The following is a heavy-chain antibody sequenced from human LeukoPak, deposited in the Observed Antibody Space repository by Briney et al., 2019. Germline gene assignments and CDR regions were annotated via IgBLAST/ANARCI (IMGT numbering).Heavy chain of an antibody. D-gene: IGHD4-23*01. J-gene: IGHJ3*02. CDR2: IYSGGAT. Sequence: GGSLRLSCAASGFTVISTYMSWVRQAPGKGLEWVSIIYSGGATYYAASVKGRFTISRDNSKNTLYLQINSLRAEDPPVYSCATFSGGNSRGAFDISGQGTMVTVYS. CDR1: GFTVISTY. V-gene: IGHV3-53*01. CDR3: ATFSGGNSRGAFDI.